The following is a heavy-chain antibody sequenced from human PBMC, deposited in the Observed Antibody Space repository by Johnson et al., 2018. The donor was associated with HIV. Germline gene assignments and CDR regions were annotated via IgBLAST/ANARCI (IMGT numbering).Heavy chain of an antibody. CDR2: IDNAGNT. V-gene: IGHV3-13*01. CDR1: GFTFRNYD. D-gene: IGHD1-26*01. CDR3: GRGSYDGDAFDI. Sequence: VQLVESGGGLVQPGGSLRLSCAASGFTFRNYDMHWVRQATGKRLEWVSGIDNAGNTYYLGSVKGRFTIARENAKNSLYFQLNSLRAGDTALYYCGRGSYDGDAFDIWGQGTIVTVSS. J-gene: IGHJ3*02.